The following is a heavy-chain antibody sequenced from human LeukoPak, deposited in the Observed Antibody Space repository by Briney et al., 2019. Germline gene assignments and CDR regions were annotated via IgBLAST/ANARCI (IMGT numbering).Heavy chain of an antibody. CDR2: IDYSRRS. V-gene: IGHV4-39*01. J-gene: IGHJ6*03. D-gene: IGHD3-10*01. CDR3: GRHQPGTYYRYMGG. Sequence: SETLSLTCSVSGDSISSNNYYWGRMPQPQGQGLEWIGSIDYSRRSFYNPSLKSRVTISADTSKNQFSLKLTAVIAADTVVYYCGRHQPGTYYRYMGGWGTGTTVTMSS. CDR1: GDSISSNNYY.